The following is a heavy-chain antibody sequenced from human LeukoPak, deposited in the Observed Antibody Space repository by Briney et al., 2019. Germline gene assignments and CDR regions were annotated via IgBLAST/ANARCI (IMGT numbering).Heavy chain of an antibody. Sequence: PGGSLRLSCAASGFTFNNYAMNWVRQAPGKGLEWVSAISGSGGSTYYADSVKGRFTISRDNSKNTLSLQMNSPRAEDTAIYYCAKASNTWNYFDYWGQGTLVTVSS. J-gene: IGHJ4*02. CDR2: ISGSGGST. D-gene: IGHD1-1*01. CDR1: GFTFNNYA. CDR3: AKASNTWNYFDY. V-gene: IGHV3-23*01.